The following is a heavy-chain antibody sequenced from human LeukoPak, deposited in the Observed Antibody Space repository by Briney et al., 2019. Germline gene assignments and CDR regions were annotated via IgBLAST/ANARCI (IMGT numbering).Heavy chain of an antibody. CDR3: AGGYEQLATVEVDY. D-gene: IGHD6-6*01. V-gene: IGHV3-11*01. CDR1: GFTFSDYY. J-gene: IGHJ4*02. Sequence: PGGSLRLSCAASGFTFSDYYMSWIRQAPGKGLEWVSYISSSGSTLYYADSVKGRFTISRDNAKNSLYLQMNSLRAEDTAVYYCAGGYEQLATVEVDYWGQGTLVTVSS. CDR2: ISSSGSTL.